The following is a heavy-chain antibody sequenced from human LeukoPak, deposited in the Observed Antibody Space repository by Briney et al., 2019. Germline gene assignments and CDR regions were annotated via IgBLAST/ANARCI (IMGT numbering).Heavy chain of an antibody. CDR1: GGSFSGYY. CDR2: INHSGST. V-gene: IGHV4-34*01. D-gene: IGHD1-26*01. CDR3: ARRRAIVGASNWFDP. J-gene: IGHJ5*02. Sequence: SETLSLTCAVYGGSFSGYYWSWIRQPPGKGLEWIGEINHSGSTNYNPSLKSRVTISVDTSKNQFSLKLSSVTAADTAVYYCARRRAIVGASNWFDPWGQGTLVTVSS.